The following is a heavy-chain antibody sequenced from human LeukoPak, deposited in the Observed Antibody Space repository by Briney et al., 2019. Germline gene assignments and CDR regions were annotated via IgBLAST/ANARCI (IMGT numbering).Heavy chain of an antibody. CDR1: GFTSRNAW. V-gene: IGHV3-15*01. CDR2: IISKTDGGTT. CDR3: TSSLDFWSGYYTDY. D-gene: IGHD3-3*01. Sequence: GGSLRLSCAASGFTSRNAWMSWGRDAPGKGLEWVCRIISKTDGGTTDYASPVKGRFIISRDDSKKTLYLQMNSLENEDTAVYYCTSSLDFWSGYYTDYWGQGTLVNGSS. J-gene: IGHJ4*02.